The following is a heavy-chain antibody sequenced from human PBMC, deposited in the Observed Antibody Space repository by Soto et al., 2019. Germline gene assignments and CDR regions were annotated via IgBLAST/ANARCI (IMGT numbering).Heavy chain of an antibody. CDR1: GDSVTSNVW. V-gene: IGHV4-4*02. Sequence: TSETLSLTCAVSGDSVTSNVWWSWIRQPPGRELEWIGEAYHNGLTDYNPSLKSRVTMSVDTSKNEFSLKLTSLTAADTAIYYCARDAAVPGESDRFDYWGQGILVTVSS. D-gene: IGHD6-19*01. CDR3: ARDAAVPGESDRFDY. CDR2: AYHNGLT. J-gene: IGHJ4*02.